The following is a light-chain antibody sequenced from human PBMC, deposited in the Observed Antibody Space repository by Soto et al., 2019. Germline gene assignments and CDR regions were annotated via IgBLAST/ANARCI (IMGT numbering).Light chain of an antibody. CDR3: MIWPSNAVV. J-gene: IGLJ2*01. CDR1: SDINVCSYN. Sequence: VLTQPPSSSASPGESARLTCTLPSDINVCSYNIYWYQQKPGSPPRYLLYYYSDSDKGQGSGVPSRFSGSKDASANTGILLISGLQSEDEADYYCMIWPSNAVVFGGGTKVTVL. V-gene: IGLV5-37*01. CDR2: YYSDSDK.